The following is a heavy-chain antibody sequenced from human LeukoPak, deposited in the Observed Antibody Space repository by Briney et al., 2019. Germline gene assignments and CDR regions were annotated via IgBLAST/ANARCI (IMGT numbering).Heavy chain of an antibody. Sequence: PSETLSLTCTVSGGSISSGGYYWSWIRQPPGKGLEWIGYIYHSGSTYYNPSLKSRVTISVDRSKNQFSLKLSSVTAADTAVYYCASRLGAARPFDYWGQGTLVTVSS. CDR3: ASRLGAARPFDY. CDR2: IYHSGST. V-gene: IGHV4-30-2*01. J-gene: IGHJ4*02. D-gene: IGHD6-6*01. CDR1: GGSISSGGYY.